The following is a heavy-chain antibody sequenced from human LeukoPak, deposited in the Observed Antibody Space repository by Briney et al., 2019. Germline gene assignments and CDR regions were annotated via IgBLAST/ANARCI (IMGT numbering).Heavy chain of an antibody. CDR1: GFTVSSNY. CDR3: ARAMRGYSYILEH. CDR2: IYSGGST. V-gene: IGHV3-53*01. J-gene: IGHJ1*01. D-gene: IGHD5-18*01. Sequence: GGSLRLSCAASGFTVSSNYMSWVRQAPGKGLEWVSVIYSGGSTYYADSVKGRFTISRDNSKNTLYLQMNSLRAEDTAVYYCARAMRGYSYILEHWGQVTLVTVSS.